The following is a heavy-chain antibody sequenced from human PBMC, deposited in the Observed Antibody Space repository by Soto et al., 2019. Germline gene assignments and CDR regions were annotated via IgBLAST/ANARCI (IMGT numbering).Heavy chain of an antibody. CDR2: INSNSGAT. CDR1: GYSFAGFY. D-gene: IGHD3-16*01. Sequence: ASVKVSCKASGYSFAGFYIHWMRQAPGQGLEWVGSINSNSGATTYAQKFQDSVAMTRDTSVSTAYMDLNRLTSDDTAIYYCAIIMTHSDSFDIWGQATMVTVSS. J-gene: IGHJ3*02. CDR3: AIIMTHSDSFDI. V-gene: IGHV1-2*04.